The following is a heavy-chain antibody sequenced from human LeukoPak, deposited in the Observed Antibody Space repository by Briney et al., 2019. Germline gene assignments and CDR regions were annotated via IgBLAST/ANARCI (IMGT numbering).Heavy chain of an antibody. D-gene: IGHD3-10*01. CDR2: IYHSGNT. V-gene: IGHV4-4*02. CDR1: GGSISSSFW. Sequence: SETLSLTCAVSGGSISSSFWWSWVRQPPGKGLEWIGEIYHSGNTNYNPSLKSRVTISVDKSKNQFSLKLSSVTAADSAVYYCARHRSYYYGSGRAGGRTEIEYWGQGTLVTVSS. CDR3: ARHRSYYYGSGRAGGRTEIEY. J-gene: IGHJ4*02.